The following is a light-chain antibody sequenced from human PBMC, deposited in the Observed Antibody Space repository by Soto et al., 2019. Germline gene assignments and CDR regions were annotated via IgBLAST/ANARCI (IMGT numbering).Light chain of an antibody. CDR3: QQYGGSSPPCT. Sequence: EIVLAQSPGTLSLSPGERATLSCRASQSVGSTYLAWYQHKPGQAPRLIIYGASSRATGIPDRFSGSGSGTDFALTISRLEPEDLAVYYCQQYGGSSPPCTFGQGTKVEIK. CDR1: QSVGSTY. V-gene: IGKV3-20*01. CDR2: GAS. J-gene: IGKJ1*01.